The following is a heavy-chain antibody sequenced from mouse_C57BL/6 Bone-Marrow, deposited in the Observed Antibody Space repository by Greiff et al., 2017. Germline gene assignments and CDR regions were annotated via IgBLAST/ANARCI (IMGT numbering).Heavy chain of an antibody. V-gene: IGHV14-3*01. CDR2: IDPANGNT. J-gene: IGHJ1*03. CDR3: ALITTVDWYFDV. D-gene: IGHD1-1*01. CDR1: GFNIKTTY. Sequence: VQLQQSVAELVRPGASVKLSCTASGFNIKTTYMHWVKQRPEQGLEWIGRIDPANGNTKYAPKFQGKASITADTSSNTAYLQLSSLTSEDTAIYYCALITTVDWYFDVWGTGTTVTVSS.